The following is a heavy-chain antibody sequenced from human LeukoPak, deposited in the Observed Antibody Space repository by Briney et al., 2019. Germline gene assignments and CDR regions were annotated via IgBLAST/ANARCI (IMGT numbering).Heavy chain of an antibody. V-gene: IGHV1-18*04. CDR2: ISAINGET. J-gene: IGHJ4*02. CDR3: ARVPPSAHQVFSSDY. Sequence: ASVIVSCTASGYTFTNYGISWVRQAPGQGLEWMSWISAINGETRYAQNFQGRATMTTDTSTTTAYMELRSLRSDDTAVYYCARVPPSAHQVFSSDYWGQGTQVTVSS. D-gene: IGHD1-14*01. CDR1: GYTFTNYG.